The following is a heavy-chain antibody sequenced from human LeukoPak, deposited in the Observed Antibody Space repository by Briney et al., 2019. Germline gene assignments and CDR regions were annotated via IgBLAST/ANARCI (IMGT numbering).Heavy chain of an antibody. CDR2: IYPDDSNT. CDR1: GYSFTGYW. D-gene: IGHD1-1*01. CDR3: ARHVTLTVGNGSDV. J-gene: IGHJ3*01. V-gene: IGHV5-51*01. Sequence: GESLKISCKASGYSFTGYWSGWGRQMPRKGLGWMGMIYPDDSNTRYGASFQGQATMSADKTISTAHLQWSSLKDSHTAMYYCARHVTLTVGNGSDVWGPGTMVTVSS.